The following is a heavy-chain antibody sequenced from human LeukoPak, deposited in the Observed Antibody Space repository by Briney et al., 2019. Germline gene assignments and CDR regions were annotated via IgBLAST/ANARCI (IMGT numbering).Heavy chain of an antibody. CDR3: AKVDNWKYGHHDF. CDR2: ISGSDGTT. CDR1: GFTFSSYA. J-gene: IGHJ4*02. V-gene: IGHV3-23*01. D-gene: IGHD1-1*01. Sequence: GGSLRLSCAASGFTFSSYAMSWVRQAPGKGLEWVSSISGSDGTTYYADSVKGRFTISRDNSKYTLSLQMNSLRTEETAVYYCAKVDNWKYGHHDFWGQGTLVTVSS.